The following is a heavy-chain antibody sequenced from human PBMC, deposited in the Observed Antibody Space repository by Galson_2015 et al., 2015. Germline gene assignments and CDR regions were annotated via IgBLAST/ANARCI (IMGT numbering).Heavy chain of an antibody. Sequence: ETLSLTCTVSGGSISSSSYYWGWIRQPPGKGLEWIGSIYYSGSTYYNPSLKSRVTISVDTSKNQFSLKLSSVTAADTAVYYCARTYYGSGRSMDVWGQGTTVTVSS. V-gene: IGHV4-39*01. CDR2: IYYSGST. J-gene: IGHJ6*02. CDR3: ARTYYGSGRSMDV. D-gene: IGHD3-10*01. CDR1: GGSISSSSYY.